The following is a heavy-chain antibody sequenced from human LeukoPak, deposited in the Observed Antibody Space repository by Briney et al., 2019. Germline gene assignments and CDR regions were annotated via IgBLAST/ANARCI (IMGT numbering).Heavy chain of an antibody. V-gene: IGHV3-73*01. CDR3: TRPGDYYDSSGYLNWFDP. Sequence: PGGSLRLSCAASGFTFSGSAMHWVRQAPGKGLEWVGRIRSKANSYATAYAASVKGRFTISRDDSKNTAYLQMNSLKTEDTAVYYCTRPGDYYDSSGYLNWFDPWGQGTLVTVSS. J-gene: IGHJ5*02. D-gene: IGHD3-22*01. CDR2: IRSKANSYAT. CDR1: GFTFSGSA.